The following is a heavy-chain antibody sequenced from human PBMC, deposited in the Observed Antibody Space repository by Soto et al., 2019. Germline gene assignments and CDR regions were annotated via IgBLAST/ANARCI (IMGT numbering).Heavy chain of an antibody. CDR1: GYTFTSYY. V-gene: IGHV1-18*01. CDR3: ARDSPPPRG. Sequence: QVQLVQSGAEVKKPGASVKVSCKASGYTFTSYYISWVRQAPGQGLEWMGWISAYNGNTNYAQKLQGRVTMTTDTPTSTAYMELRTLGLAATAVNYCARDSPPPRGGGQGTLLTASP. J-gene: IGHJ4*02. D-gene: IGHD3-10*01. CDR2: ISAYNGNT.